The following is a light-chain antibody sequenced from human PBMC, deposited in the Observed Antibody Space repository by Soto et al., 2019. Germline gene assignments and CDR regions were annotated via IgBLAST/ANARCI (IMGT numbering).Light chain of an antibody. CDR3: QSYDSSNLV. Sequence: NFMLTQPHSVSESPGKTVTISCTRSSGSIASNYGQWYQQRPGSAPTTVIYEDNQRPSGVPDRFSGSIDSSPNSASLTISGLKTEDEADYYCQSYDSSNLVFGGGTKLTVL. CDR1: SGSIASNY. V-gene: IGLV6-57*04. CDR2: EDN. J-gene: IGLJ2*01.